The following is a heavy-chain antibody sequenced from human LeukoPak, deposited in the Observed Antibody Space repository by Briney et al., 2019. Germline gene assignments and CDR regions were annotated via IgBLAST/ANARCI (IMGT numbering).Heavy chain of an antibody. J-gene: IGHJ1*01. CDR3: AREGQQLVNPGVEYFQH. D-gene: IGHD6-13*01. CDR1: GGTFSSYA. V-gene: IGHV1-69*04. CDR2: IIPILGIA. Sequence: SVKVSCKASGGTFSSYAISWVRQAPGQGLEWMGRIIPILGIANYAQKFQGRVTITADKSTSTAYMELSSLRSEDTAVYYCAREGQQLVNPGVEYFQHWGQGTLVTVSS.